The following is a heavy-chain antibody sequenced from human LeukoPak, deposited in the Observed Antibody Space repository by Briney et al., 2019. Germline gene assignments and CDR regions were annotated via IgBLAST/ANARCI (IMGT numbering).Heavy chain of an antibody. J-gene: IGHJ4*02. CDR1: GFTFSSYA. CDR2: ISGSGGST. Sequence: SGGTLRLSCAASGFTFSSYAMSWVRQAPGKGLEWGSAISGSGGSTYYADSVKGRFTISRDNSKNTLYLQMNSLRAEDTAVYYCAKVSPGGYDSSGYYNLDYWGQGTLVTVSS. V-gene: IGHV3-23*01. D-gene: IGHD3-22*01. CDR3: AKVSPGGYDSSGYYNLDY.